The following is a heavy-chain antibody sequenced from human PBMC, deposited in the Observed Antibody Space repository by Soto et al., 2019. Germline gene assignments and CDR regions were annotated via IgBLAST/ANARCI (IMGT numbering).Heavy chain of an antibody. CDR1: GFTFSDYY. Sequence: GGSLRLSCTASGFTFSDYYMTWIRQAPGKGLEWVSYISGSGRTIYYADSVRDRFTISRDNAKNSLYLQMKSLRVEDTAVYYCARYSFGYADVWGQGTTVTVSS. D-gene: IGHD5-18*01. CDR2: ISGSGRTI. CDR3: ARYSFGYADV. J-gene: IGHJ6*02. V-gene: IGHV3-11*01.